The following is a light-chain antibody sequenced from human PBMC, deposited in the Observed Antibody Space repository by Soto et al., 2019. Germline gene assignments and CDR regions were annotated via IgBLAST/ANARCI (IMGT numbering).Light chain of an antibody. CDR1: QSVSSN. V-gene: IGKV3-15*01. Sequence: EIVMTQSPATLSVSPGERATLSCRASQSVSSNLAWYKQKPGQAPRLLIYCASTRATGIPARFSGSGSGTEFTLTISSLQSEDFAVYYCQQYNNWPSYTFGQGTKLEIK. J-gene: IGKJ2*01. CDR2: CAS. CDR3: QQYNNWPSYT.